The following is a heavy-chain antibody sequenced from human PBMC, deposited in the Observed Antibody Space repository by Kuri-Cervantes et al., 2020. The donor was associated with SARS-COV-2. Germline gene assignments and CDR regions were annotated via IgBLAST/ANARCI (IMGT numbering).Heavy chain of an antibody. D-gene: IGHD6-19*01. J-gene: IGHJ4*02. CDR3: ARVPRGGYSSGWYNYYFNY. Sequence: ASVKVSCKASGYTFTSYGISWVRQAPGQGLEWMGWISAYNGNTNYAQKLQGRVTMTRDTSISAAYMELSRLRSDDTAVYYCARVPRGGYSSGWYNYYFNYWGQGTLVTVSS. CDR2: ISAYNGNT. CDR1: GYTFTSYG. V-gene: IGHV1-18*01.